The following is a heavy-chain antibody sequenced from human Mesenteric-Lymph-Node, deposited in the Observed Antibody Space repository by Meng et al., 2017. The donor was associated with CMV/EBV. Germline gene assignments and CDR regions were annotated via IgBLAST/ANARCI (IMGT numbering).Heavy chain of an antibody. D-gene: IGHD6-19*01. V-gene: IGHV1-8*02. CDR1: GYTFTSLD. CDR3: ARGPSYSSGFPDC. J-gene: IGHJ4*02. Sequence: EQLVQSGAEVKKPGAAVKVSCKVSGYTFTSLDINWVRQATGQGPEWMGWMNPNSGNTGYAQTFQGRVTLTRDTSISTAYMELSSLRSEDTAVYYCARGPSYSSGFPDCWGQGTLVTVSS. CDR2: MNPNSGNT.